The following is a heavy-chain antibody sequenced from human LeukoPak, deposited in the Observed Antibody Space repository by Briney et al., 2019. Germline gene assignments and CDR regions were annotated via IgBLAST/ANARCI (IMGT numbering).Heavy chain of an antibody. V-gene: IGHV3-23*01. D-gene: IGHD6-13*01. CDR2: ISGSGGST. CDR3: AKSLEGVDIAAADY. CDR1: GFTFSSYA. Sequence: GGSLRLSCAASGFTFSSYAMSWVRQAPGKGLEWVSAISGSGGSTYYADSVKGRFTISRDNSKNTLYLQMNSLRAEDTAVYYCAKSLEGVDIAAADYRGQGTLVTASS. J-gene: IGHJ4*02.